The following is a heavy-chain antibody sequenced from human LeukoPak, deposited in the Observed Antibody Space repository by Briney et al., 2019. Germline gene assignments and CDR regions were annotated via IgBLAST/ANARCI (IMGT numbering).Heavy chain of an antibody. V-gene: IGHV4-4*07. CDR1: GGFISSYY. Sequence: SETLSLTCTVSGGFISSYYWSWIRQPAGKGLEWIGRIYASGSTNYNPSLKGRVTMSVDTSKNQFSLQLRSVTAADTAVYYCARGRGSSWYYFDYWGQGTLVTVSS. J-gene: IGHJ4*02. CDR2: IYASGST. CDR3: ARGRGSSWYYFDY. D-gene: IGHD6-13*01.